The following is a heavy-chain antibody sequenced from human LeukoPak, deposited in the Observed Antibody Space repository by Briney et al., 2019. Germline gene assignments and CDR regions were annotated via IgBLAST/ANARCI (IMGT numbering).Heavy chain of an antibody. J-gene: IGHJ6*03. CDR2: ISAYNGNT. V-gene: IGHV1-18*01. Sequence: ASVKVSCKASGYTFTIYGISWMRQAPGQGLEWMGWISAYNGNTNYAQKLQGRVTMTTDTSTSTAYMGLRSLRSDDAAVYYCARKGCSGGSCESEDYYYYYMDVWGKGTTVTVSS. D-gene: IGHD2-15*01. CDR1: GYTFTIYG. CDR3: ARKGCSGGSCESEDYYYYYMDV.